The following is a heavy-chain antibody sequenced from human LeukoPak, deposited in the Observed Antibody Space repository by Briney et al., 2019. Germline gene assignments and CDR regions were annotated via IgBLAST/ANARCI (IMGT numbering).Heavy chain of an antibody. CDR2: ISWNSGSI. D-gene: IGHD2-15*01. CDR3: AKDVSLGYCSGGSCSAHFEY. V-gene: IGHV3-9*03. Sequence: GRSLRLSCAASGFIFDDYAMHWVRQAPGKGLEWVSGISWNSGSIAYADSVKGRFTISRDNAKNSLYLQMNSLRAEDMDLYYCAKDVSLGYCSGGSCSAHFEYWGQGTLVTVSS. CDR1: GFIFDDYA. J-gene: IGHJ4*02.